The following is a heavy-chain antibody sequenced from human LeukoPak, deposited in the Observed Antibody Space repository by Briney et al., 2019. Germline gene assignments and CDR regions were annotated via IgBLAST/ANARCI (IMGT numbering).Heavy chain of an antibody. Sequence: PGGSLRLSCVASGFTLRSYVMNWVRQTPGKGLEWVSCISGSGDSTFYADSVKGRFSISRDNSKNTLYLQVNGLRTEATAVYYCAKDRLLNCRGDCYIFDYWGQGTVVTVSS. CDR2: ISGSGDST. D-gene: IGHD2-21*02. J-gene: IGHJ4*02. CDR3: AKDRLLNCRGDCYIFDY. V-gene: IGHV3-23*01. CDR1: GFTLRSYV.